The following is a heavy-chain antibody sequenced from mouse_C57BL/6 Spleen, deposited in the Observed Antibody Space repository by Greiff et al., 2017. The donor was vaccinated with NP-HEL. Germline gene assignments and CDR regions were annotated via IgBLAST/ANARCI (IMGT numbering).Heavy chain of an antibody. D-gene: IGHD4-1*01. CDR2: ISYDGSN. J-gene: IGHJ3*01. CDR3: ATANWDWGFAY. V-gene: IGHV3-6*01. CDR1: GYSITSGYY. Sequence: EVKLLESGPGLVKPSQSLSLTCSVTGYSITSGYYWNWIRQFPGNKLEWMCYISYDGSNNYNPSLKNRISITRDTSKNQFFLKLNSVTTEDTATYYCATANWDWGFAYWGQGTLVTVSA.